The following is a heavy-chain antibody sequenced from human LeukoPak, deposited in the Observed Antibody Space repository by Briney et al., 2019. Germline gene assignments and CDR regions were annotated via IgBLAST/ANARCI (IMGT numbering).Heavy chain of an antibody. CDR1: GFTFSTYS. V-gene: IGHV3-48*02. CDR3: SRVRSPSTVPIDY. D-gene: IGHD4-17*01. CDR2: ISSTGSTK. J-gene: IGHJ4*02. Sequence: QPGGSLRLSCAAFGFTFSTYSMTWVRQAPGKGLEWVSYISSTGSTKYYADSVKGRFTISRDNAVNSLYPQMNSLRDEDTAVYHCSRVRSPSTVPIDYWGQGTLVTVSS.